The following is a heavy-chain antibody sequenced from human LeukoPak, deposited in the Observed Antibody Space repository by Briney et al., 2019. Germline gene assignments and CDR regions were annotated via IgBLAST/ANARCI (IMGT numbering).Heavy chain of an antibody. V-gene: IGHV3-33*06. CDR1: GFTFSSYG. CDR3: AKGRGDHGGAFDI. J-gene: IGHJ3*02. CDR2: IYYDGSQR. D-gene: IGHD4-23*01. Sequence: PGRSLRLSCAASGFTFSSYGMHWVRQAPGKGPEWVALIYYDGSQRKYVDSVKGRFTISRDNSKNTVYLEINNLRAGDTAVYYCAKGRGDHGGAFDIWGQGTMVTVSS.